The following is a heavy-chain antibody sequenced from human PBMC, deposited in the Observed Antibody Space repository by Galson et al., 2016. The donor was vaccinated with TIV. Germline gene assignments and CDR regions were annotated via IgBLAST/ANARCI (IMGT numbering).Heavy chain of an antibody. Sequence: SVKVSCKASGGIFSNFVISWVRQAPGQGLEWMGRFTPVFGITNYAQKFQDRVSITADKSTSTVYMELSSLTSQDTAIYYCARDKGYAKYYFDFWGQGTQVTVSS. CDR2: FTPVFGIT. V-gene: IGHV1-69*04. J-gene: IGHJ4*02. D-gene: IGHD5-18*01. CDR3: ARDKGYAKYYFDF. CDR1: GGIFSNFV.